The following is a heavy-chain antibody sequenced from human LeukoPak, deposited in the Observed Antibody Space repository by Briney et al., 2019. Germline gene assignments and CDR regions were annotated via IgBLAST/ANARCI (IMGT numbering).Heavy chain of an antibody. CDR2: INPNSGGT. CDR1: GYTFTGYY. D-gene: IGHD6-19*01. J-gene: IGHJ6*03. CDR3: ARVAGSGRYYYYMDV. V-gene: IGHV1-2*02. Sequence: ASVTVSFKASGYTFTGYYMHWVRQAPGQGHEWMGWINPNSGGTNYAQKFQGRVTMPRDTSISTAYMELSRLRSDDTAVYYCARVAGSGRYYYYMDVWGKGTTVTVSS.